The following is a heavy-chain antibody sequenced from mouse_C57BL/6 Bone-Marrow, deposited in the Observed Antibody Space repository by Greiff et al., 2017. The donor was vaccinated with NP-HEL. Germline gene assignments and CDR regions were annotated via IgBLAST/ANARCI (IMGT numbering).Heavy chain of an antibody. V-gene: IGHV1-69*01. J-gene: IGHJ2*01. D-gene: IGHD2-4*01. CDR3: ARRGDYVYFDY. CDR1: GYTFTSYW. Sequence: QVQLKQPGAELVMPGASVKLSCKASGYTFTSYWMHWVKQRPGQGLEWIGEIDPSDSYTNYNQKFKGKSTLTVDKSSSTAYMQLSSLTSEDSAVYYCARRGDYVYFDYWGQGTTLTVSS. CDR2: IDPSDSYT.